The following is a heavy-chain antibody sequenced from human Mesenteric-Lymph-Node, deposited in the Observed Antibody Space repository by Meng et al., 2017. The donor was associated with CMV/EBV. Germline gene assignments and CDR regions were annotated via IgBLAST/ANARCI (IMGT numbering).Heavy chain of an antibody. V-gene: IGHV3-30*02. CDR3: AKDSNKYYFDSSAYYDY. CDR1: AFNFIDYG. D-gene: IGHD3-22*01. J-gene: IGHJ4*02. Sequence: GESLKISCAASAFNFIDYGMHWVRQAPGKGLEWVAFIRYDGSNKYYADSVKGRFTISRDNSKNTLYLQVNSLRAEDTAVYYCAKDSNKYYFDSSAYYDYWGQGTLVTVSS. CDR2: IRYDGSNK.